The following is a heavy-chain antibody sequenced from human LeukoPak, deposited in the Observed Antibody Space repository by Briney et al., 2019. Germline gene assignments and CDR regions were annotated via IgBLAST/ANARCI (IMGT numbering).Heavy chain of an antibody. Sequence: ASVKVTCKASGYTFTTYGISWVRQAPGQGLEWMGWTSAYNDKTKYAQKLEGRVTMTTDTSTSTAYMEMRSLRSDDTAVYYCARGTYFDYWGQGTLVTVSS. CDR1: GYTFTTYG. CDR3: ARGTYFDY. J-gene: IGHJ4*02. CDR2: TSAYNDKT. V-gene: IGHV1-18*01. D-gene: IGHD1-1*01.